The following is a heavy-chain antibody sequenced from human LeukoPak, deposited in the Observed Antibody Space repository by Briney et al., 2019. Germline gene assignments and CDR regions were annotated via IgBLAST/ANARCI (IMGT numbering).Heavy chain of an antibody. J-gene: IGHJ3*02. CDR2: ISSSSSYI. V-gene: IGHV3-21*01. Sequence: GGSLRLSGAASGFTFSSYSMNWVRQAPGKGLEWVSSISSSSSYIYYADSVKGRFTISRDNAKNSLYLQMNSLRAEDTAVYYCASSQGKTIGPAFDIWGQGTMVTVSS. CDR1: GFTFSSYS. CDR3: ASSQGKTIGPAFDI. D-gene: IGHD1-7*01.